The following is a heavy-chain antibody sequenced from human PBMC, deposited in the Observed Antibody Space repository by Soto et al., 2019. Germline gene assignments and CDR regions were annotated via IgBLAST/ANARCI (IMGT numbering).Heavy chain of an antibody. V-gene: IGHV3-30-3*01. J-gene: IGHJ1*01. CDR1: GFTFSSYA. D-gene: IGHD3-22*01. CDR2: ISYDGSSK. Sequence: GGSLRLSCAASGFTFSSYAMHWVRQAPGKGLEWVAVISYDGSSKYYADSVKGRFTISRDNSKNTLYLQMNSLRAEDTAVYYCARPSSRYYYDSSGYPEYFQHWGQGTLVTVSS. CDR3: ARPSSRYYYDSSGYPEYFQH.